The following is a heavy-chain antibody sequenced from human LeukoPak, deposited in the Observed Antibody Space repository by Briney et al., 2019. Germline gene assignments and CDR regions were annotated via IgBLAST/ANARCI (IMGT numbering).Heavy chain of an antibody. J-gene: IGHJ4*02. CDR2: INPNSGDT. Sequence: ASVKVSCKASGYTFTGYSIHWVRQAPGQGLEWVGRINPNSGDTNYAPKFQGEVTMTRDTSISTAFMEVSRLRSDDTAVYYCARALDSSGYYGVYWGQGTLVTVSS. D-gene: IGHD3-22*01. CDR3: ARALDSSGYYGVY. V-gene: IGHV1-2*06. CDR1: GYTFTGYS.